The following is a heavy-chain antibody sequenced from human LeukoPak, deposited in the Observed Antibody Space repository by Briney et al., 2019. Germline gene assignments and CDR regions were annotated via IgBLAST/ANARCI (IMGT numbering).Heavy chain of an antibody. CDR1: GGSISSYY. CDR2: VYYSGST. CDR3: AREGSSWYGWREGYFDY. V-gene: IGHV4-59*01. D-gene: IGHD6-13*01. Sequence: SETLSLTCTASGGSISSYYWSWIRQPPGKGLEWIGYVYYSGSTNYNPSLKSRVTISVDTSKNQFPLKLSSVTAADTAVYYCAREGSSWYGWREGYFDYWGQGTLVTVSS. J-gene: IGHJ4*02.